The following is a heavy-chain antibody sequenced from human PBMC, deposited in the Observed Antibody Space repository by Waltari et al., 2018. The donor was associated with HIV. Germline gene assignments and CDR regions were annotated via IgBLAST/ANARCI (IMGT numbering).Heavy chain of an antibody. Sequence: EVQLVESGGGLVQTGGSLRLPCGDSGFAVSRYWMHWARQALGKGLVWVSRINSDGSNTDYADSVSGRITISRDNAKNTLYLEMNSLRAEDTAVYYCARGLSLGDRYRIDYFHYWGQGALVTVSS. CDR2: INSDGSNT. CDR1: GFAVSRYW. V-gene: IGHV3-74*01. J-gene: IGHJ4*02. D-gene: IGHD4-17*01. CDR3: ARGLSLGDRYRIDYFHY.